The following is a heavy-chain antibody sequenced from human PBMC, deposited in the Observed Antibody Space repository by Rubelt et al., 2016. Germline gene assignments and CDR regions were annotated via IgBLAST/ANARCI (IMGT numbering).Heavy chain of an antibody. CDR1: GFTFSSYA. J-gene: IGHJ4*02. V-gene: IGHV3-48*04. CDR2: VNSDGSTM. D-gene: IGHD6-6*01. Sequence: VLPGGSLRLSCAASGFTFSSYAMSWVRQAPGKGLEWVSQVNSDGSTMSYADSVKGRFTISRDNAKNSLYLQINSLRAEDTAVYYCARWDTSSLDYWGQGTLVTVSS. CDR3: ARWDTSSLDY.